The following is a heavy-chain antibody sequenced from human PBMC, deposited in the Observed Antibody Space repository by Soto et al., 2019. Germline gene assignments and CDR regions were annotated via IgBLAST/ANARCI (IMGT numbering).Heavy chain of an antibody. J-gene: IGHJ5*02. V-gene: IGHV4-34*01. D-gene: IGHD1-26*01. CDR1: GGSFSGYY. Sequence: SETLSLTCAVYGGSFSGYYWSWIRQPPGKGLEWIGEINHSGSTNYNPSLKSRVTISVDTSKNQFSLKLSSVTAADTAVYYCARGPDSGSYYWVLDPWGQGTLVTSPQ. CDR3: ARGPDSGSYYWVLDP. CDR2: INHSGST.